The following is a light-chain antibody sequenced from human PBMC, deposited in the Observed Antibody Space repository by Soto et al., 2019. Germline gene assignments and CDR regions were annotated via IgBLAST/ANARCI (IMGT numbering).Light chain of an antibody. V-gene: IGLV2-14*01. J-gene: IGLJ1*01. CDR1: SGDIGSYNR. CDR2: EVT. CDR3: SSYTNINTRACV. Sequence: QSVLTQPASVSGSPGQSITISCTGTSGDIGSYNRVSWYQQHPGKALKLIIYEVTDRPSKVSNRFSGSKSGNTASLNISGLQAEDEAEYYCSSYTNINTRACVFGSGTKLTVL.